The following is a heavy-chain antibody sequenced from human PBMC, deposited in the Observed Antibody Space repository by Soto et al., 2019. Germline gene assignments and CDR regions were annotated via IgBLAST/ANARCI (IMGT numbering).Heavy chain of an antibody. Sequence: PSETLSLTCTVSGGSISSSSYYCGWIRQPPGKGLEWIGSIYYSGSTYYNPSLKSRVTISVDTSKNQFSLKLSSVTAADTAVYYCASTYGYNLASLGLWGQGTLVTVSS. V-gene: IGHV4-39*01. J-gene: IGHJ4*02. CDR3: ASTYGYNLASLGL. D-gene: IGHD5-12*01. CDR1: GGSISSSSYY. CDR2: IYYSGST.